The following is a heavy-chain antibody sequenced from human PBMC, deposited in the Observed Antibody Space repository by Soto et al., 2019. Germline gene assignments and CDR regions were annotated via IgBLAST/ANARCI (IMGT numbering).Heavy chain of an antibody. J-gene: IGHJ5*02. CDR2: INHNGST. CDR1: GGSFSGYY. D-gene: IGHD3-10*01. V-gene: IGHV4-34*01. CDR3: ARRGSGSYYNARWFDP. Sequence: SETLSLTCAVYGGSFSGYYWSWIRQPPGKGLEWIGEINHNGSTNYNPSLKSRVTISVDTSKNQFSLKLSSVTAADTAVYYCARRGSGSYYNARWFDPWGQGTLVTVSS.